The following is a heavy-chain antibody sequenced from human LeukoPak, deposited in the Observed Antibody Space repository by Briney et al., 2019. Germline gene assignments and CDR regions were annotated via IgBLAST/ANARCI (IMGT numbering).Heavy chain of an antibody. CDR1: GGSFSGYY. J-gene: IGHJ4*02. V-gene: IGHV4-34*01. CDR2: INHSGST. CDR3: ARGLAVTTRPTLGLFDY. D-gene: IGHD4-17*01. Sequence: SETLSLTCAVYGGSFSGYYWSWIRQPPGKGLEWIGEINHSGSTNYIPSLKSRVTISVDTSKNQFSLKLSSVTAADTAVYYCARGLAVTTRPTLGLFDYWGQGTLVTVSS.